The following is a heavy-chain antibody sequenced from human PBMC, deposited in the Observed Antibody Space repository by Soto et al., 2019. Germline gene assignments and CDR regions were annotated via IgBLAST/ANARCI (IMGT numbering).Heavy chain of an antibody. CDR2: INAGNGNT. D-gene: IGHD5-18*01. V-gene: IGHV1-3*01. Sequence: GASVKVSYKASGYTFTSYAMHWVRQAPGQRLEWMGWINAGNGNTKYSQKFQGRVTITRDTSASTAYMELSSLRSEDTAVYYCAKTKYSYGHGDYYYGMDVWGQGTTVTVSS. J-gene: IGHJ6*02. CDR3: AKTKYSYGHGDYYYGMDV. CDR1: GYTFTSYA.